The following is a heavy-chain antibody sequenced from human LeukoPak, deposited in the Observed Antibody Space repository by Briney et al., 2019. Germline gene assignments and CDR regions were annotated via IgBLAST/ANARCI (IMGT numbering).Heavy chain of an antibody. V-gene: IGHV3-53*01. Sequence: PGGSLRLSCAASGFTVSSNYMSWVRQAPGKGLEWVSVIYSGGSTCYADSVKGRFTISRDNSKNTLYLQMNSLRAEDTAVYYCARDRTGYYFDYWGQGTLVTVSS. CDR3: ARDRTGYYFDY. CDR2: IYSGGST. CDR1: GFTVSSNY. J-gene: IGHJ4*02.